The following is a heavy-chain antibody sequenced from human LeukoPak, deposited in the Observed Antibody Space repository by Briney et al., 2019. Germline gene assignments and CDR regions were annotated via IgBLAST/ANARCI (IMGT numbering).Heavy chain of an antibody. CDR3: ARTPPDYDILTGLRGGAPDY. CDR1: GYSFTSYG. V-gene: IGHV1-18*01. D-gene: IGHD3-9*01. J-gene: IGHJ4*02. Sequence: GESLKISCKGSGYSFTSYGISWVRQAPGQELEWMGWISAYNGNTNYAQKLQGRVTMTTDTSTSTAYMELRSLRSDDTAVYYCARTPPDYDILTGLRGGAPDYWGQGTLVTVSS. CDR2: ISAYNGNT.